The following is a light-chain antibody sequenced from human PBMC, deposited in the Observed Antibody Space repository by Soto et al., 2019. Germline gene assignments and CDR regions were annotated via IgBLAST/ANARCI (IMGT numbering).Light chain of an antibody. CDR1: QSLLHSNGYNY. V-gene: IGKV2-28*01. Sequence: DIVMTQSPLSLPVTPGEPASISCRSSQSLLHSNGYNYLDWYLQKPGQSPQLLIYLGSNRSSGVPDRFSGSGSGTDFTLKISRVEAEDVGVYYCMQALQTLFGGGTKVDIK. J-gene: IGKJ4*01. CDR2: LGS. CDR3: MQALQTL.